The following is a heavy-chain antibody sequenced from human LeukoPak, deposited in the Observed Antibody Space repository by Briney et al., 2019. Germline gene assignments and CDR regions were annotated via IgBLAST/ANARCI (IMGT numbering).Heavy chain of an antibody. D-gene: IGHD1-26*01. V-gene: IGHV1-69*13. CDR1: GGTFSSYA. Sequence: GASVKVSCKASGGTFSSYAISWVRQAPGQGLEWMGGIIPIFGTANYAQKFQGRVTITADESTSTAYMELSSLRSEDTAVYYCARHSGSYGVDYWGQGTLVTVSS. J-gene: IGHJ4*02. CDR3: ARHSGSYGVDY. CDR2: IIPIFGTA.